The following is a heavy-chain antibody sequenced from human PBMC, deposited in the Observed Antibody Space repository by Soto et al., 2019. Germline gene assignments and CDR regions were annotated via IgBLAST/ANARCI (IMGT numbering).Heavy chain of an antibody. CDR2: IIPIFGTA. D-gene: IGHD1-7*01. V-gene: IGHV1-69*12. CDR1: GGTFSSYA. J-gene: IGHJ4*02. Sequence: QVQLVQSGAEVKKPGSSVKVSCKASGGTFSSYAISWVRQAPGQGLEWMGGIIPIFGTANYAQKFQGRVTITADEPKSIAYKALSSLRSEDTALYYCARVRMGTSSYDLDYWGQGTLVTVSS. CDR3: ARVRMGTSSYDLDY.